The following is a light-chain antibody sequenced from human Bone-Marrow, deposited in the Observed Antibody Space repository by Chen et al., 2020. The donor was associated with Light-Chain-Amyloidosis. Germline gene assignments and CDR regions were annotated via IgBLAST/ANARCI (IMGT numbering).Light chain of an antibody. V-gene: IGLV2-14*01. J-gene: IGLJ1*01. CDR3: SSYTITNTLV. CDR1: SSDVCGDNH. CDR2: EVT. Sequence: QSALTQPASVSGSPGQSLTISCTGTSSDVCGDNHVSWYQQHPDKAPKLMIYEVTNRPSWVPDRFSGSKSDNTASLTISGIQTEDEADYFCSSYTITNTLVFGSGTRVTVL.